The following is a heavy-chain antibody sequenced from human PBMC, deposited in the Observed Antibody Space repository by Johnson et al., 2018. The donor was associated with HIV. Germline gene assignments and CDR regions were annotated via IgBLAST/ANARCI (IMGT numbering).Heavy chain of an antibody. Sequence: VQLVESGGGLVQPGRSLRLSCAASGFTFDDYAMHWVRQAPGKGLEWVSGISGSGGSTYYADSVKGRFTISRDNSKNTLYLQMNSLRAEDTAVYYCAREWLYGFDIWGQGTMVTVSS. CDR1: GFTFDDYA. CDR2: ISGSGGST. J-gene: IGHJ3*02. V-gene: IGHV3-23*04. D-gene: IGHD5-24*01. CDR3: AREWLYGFDI.